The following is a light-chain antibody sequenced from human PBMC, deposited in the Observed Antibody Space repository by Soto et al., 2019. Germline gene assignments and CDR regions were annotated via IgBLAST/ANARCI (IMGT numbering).Light chain of an antibody. CDR1: SSNIGDNY. CDR3: GTWDSRLSAVV. V-gene: IGLV1-51*01. Sequence: QSVLTQPPSVSAAPGQKVTISCSGSSSNIGDNYVSWYQQVPGTAPKLLMYDDNKRPSGIPDRISGSKSGTSATLGITGLQTGDEADYYCGTWDSRLSAVVFGGGTQLTVL. J-gene: IGLJ2*01. CDR2: DDN.